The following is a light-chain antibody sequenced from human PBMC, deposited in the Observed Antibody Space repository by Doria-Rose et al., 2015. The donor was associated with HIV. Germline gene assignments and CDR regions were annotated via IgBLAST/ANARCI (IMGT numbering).Light chain of an antibody. CDR1: QSLLYTSKNY. J-gene: IGKJ3*01. V-gene: IGKV4-1*01. CDR3: QQYYDTPS. CDR2: WAS. Sequence: DIRVTQSPESLGMSLGERATLNCKSNQSLLYTSKNYLAWYQQKPGQPPTLLIYWASTRQSVVPARFSGSGSGTDFTLTISSLEAEDVAVYYCQQYYDTPSFGPGTTVDIK.